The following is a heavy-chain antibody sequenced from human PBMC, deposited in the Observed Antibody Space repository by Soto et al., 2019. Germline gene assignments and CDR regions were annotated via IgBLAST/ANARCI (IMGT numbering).Heavy chain of an antibody. Sequence: PGGSLRLSCAASGXTLSSYAMSWVRQAQGKGLEWVSVISGGGGATYYADSMKGRFTISRDNSKNTMYLQMNSLRAEDTAVYYCAKGEKYGDYAGSYFDCWGQGTLVTVSS. J-gene: IGHJ4*02. CDR1: GXTLSSYA. V-gene: IGHV3-23*01. CDR3: AKGEKYGDYAGSYFDC. D-gene: IGHD4-17*01. CDR2: ISGGGGAT.